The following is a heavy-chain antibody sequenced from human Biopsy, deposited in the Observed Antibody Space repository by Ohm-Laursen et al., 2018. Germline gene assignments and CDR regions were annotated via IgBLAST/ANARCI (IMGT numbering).Heavy chain of an antibody. CDR1: GGPLNSYY. CDR3: ARLTGDPSY. CDR2: IYYSGIA. Sequence: GTLSLTCTVSGGPLNSYYWSWIRQPPGKGLEWIGYIYYSGIAANYNPSLKSRATISVDTSKNQFSLKVISVTAADTAVYYCARLTGDPSYWGQGILVTVSS. V-gene: IGHV4-59*01. J-gene: IGHJ4*02. D-gene: IGHD7-27*01.